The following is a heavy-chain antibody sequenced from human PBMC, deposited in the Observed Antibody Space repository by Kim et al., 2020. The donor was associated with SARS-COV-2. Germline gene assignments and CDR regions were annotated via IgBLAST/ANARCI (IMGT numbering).Heavy chain of an antibody. CDR2: IYSGGST. CDR1: GFTVSSNY. V-gene: IGHV3-53*01. D-gene: IGHD2-21*01. Sequence: GGSLRLSCAASGFTVSSNYMSWVRQAPGKGLEWVSVIYSGGSTYYADSVKGRFTISRDNSKNTLYLQMNSLRAEDTAVYYCARIKWEMIAMDDAFDIWGQGTMVTFSS. CDR3: ARIKWEMIAMDDAFDI. J-gene: IGHJ3*02.